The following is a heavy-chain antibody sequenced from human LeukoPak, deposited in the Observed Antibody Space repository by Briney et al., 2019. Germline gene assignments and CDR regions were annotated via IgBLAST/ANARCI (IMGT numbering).Heavy chain of an antibody. Sequence: GASVKVSCKVSGYTLTELSMHWVRQAPGKGLEWKGGFDPEDGETIYAQKFQGRVTMTEDTSTDTAYMELSSLRSEDTAVYYCATWKMATMSGYAFDIWGQGTMVTVSS. V-gene: IGHV1-24*01. CDR2: FDPEDGET. J-gene: IGHJ3*02. D-gene: IGHD5-24*01. CDR3: ATWKMATMSGYAFDI. CDR1: GYTLTELS.